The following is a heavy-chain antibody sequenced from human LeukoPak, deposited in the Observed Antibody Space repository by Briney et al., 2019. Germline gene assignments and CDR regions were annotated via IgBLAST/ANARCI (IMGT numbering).Heavy chain of an antibody. CDR3: TTAPDSGSRDDY. CDR1: GFTFRSAW. Sequence: PGESLRLSCTVSGFTFRSAWMSWVRQAPGKGQEWVGRIRSQTDGGTTDHGAPVQGRFTISRDDSQSTVYLQMTSLKIEDTAVYFCTTAPDSGSRDDYWGPGTLVTVSS. J-gene: IGHJ4*02. CDR2: IRSQTDGGTT. V-gene: IGHV3-15*01. D-gene: IGHD1-26*01.